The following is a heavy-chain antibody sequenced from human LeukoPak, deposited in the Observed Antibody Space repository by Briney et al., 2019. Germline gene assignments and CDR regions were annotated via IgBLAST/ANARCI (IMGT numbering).Heavy chain of an antibody. CDR1: GYTFTGYY. D-gene: IGHD4-11*01. CDR2: VNPNTGDT. Sequence: ASVKVSCKASGYTFTGYYMHWVRQAPGQGLEWMGCVNPNTGDTNYAQKFQGRVTMTRDTSISTAYLELSRLRSDDTAMYYCARDQDYRNYVAEYWGQGTLVTVSS. J-gene: IGHJ4*02. CDR3: ARDQDYRNYVAEY. V-gene: IGHV1-2*02.